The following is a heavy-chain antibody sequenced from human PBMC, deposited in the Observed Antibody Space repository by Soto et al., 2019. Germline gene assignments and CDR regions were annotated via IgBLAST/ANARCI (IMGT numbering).Heavy chain of an antibody. CDR3: ARGPRRLRYFDWLLYPAWEL. J-gene: IGHJ4*02. V-gene: IGHV1-18*01. D-gene: IGHD3-9*01. Sequence: ASVKVSCKASGYTFTSYGISWVRQAPGQGLEWMGWISAYNGNTNYAQKLQGRVTMTTDTSTSTAYMELRSLGSDDTAVYYCARGPRRLRYFDWLLYPAWELWGQGTLVTVSS. CDR2: ISAYNGNT. CDR1: GYTFTSYG.